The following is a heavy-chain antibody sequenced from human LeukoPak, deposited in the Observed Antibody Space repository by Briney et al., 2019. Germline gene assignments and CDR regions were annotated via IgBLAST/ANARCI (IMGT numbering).Heavy chain of an antibody. V-gene: IGHV1-18*01. CDR2: ISAYNGNT. Sequence: ASVKVSCKASGYTFTSYGISWVRQAPGQGLEWMGWISAYNGNTNYAQKLQGRVTMTTDTSTSTAYMELRSLRSDDTAVYYCARCRNYYDSSGYADFDYWGQGTLVTVSS. CDR1: GYTFTSYG. D-gene: IGHD3-22*01. J-gene: IGHJ4*02. CDR3: ARCRNYYDSSGYADFDY.